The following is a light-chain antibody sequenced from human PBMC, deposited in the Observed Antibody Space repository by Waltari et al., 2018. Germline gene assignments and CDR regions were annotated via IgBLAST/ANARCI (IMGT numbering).Light chain of an antibody. CDR3: QQYSDWPPWT. Sequence: ETVMTQSPATLSVSPGDRATLSCRASEIINHKVAWYQQKPGQAPRLRLYDTSIRATGIPDRFSGSGSGTEFAFTINSLQSEDFAIYYCQQYSDWPPWTFGQGTKVEI. CDR1: EIINHK. V-gene: IGKV3-15*01. J-gene: IGKJ1*01. CDR2: DTS.